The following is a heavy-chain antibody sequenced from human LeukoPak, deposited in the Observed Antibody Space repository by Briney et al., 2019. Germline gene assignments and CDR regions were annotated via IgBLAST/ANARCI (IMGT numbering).Heavy chain of an antibody. Sequence: PGGSLRLSCVVSGLTFSNRAMTWVRQAPGKGLEWVSSISISGNKILYADSVKGRFTISRDNSKNTLFLQMNSLQTEDTGVYFCANELRPNDYWGQGTLVTV. D-gene: IGHD4-17*01. CDR2: ISISGNKI. CDR1: GLTFSNRA. J-gene: IGHJ4*02. CDR3: ANELRPNDY. V-gene: IGHV3-23*01.